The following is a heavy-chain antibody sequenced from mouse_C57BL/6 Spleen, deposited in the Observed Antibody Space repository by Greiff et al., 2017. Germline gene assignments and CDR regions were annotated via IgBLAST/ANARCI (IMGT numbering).Heavy chain of an antibody. CDR3: ARAYYGSTPRFAY. D-gene: IGHD1-1*01. Sequence: VQLQQSGPELVKPGDSVKISCKASGYSFTGYFMNWVMQSHGKSLEWIGRINPYNGDTFYNQKFKGKATLTLDKSSSTAHMELRSLTSEDSAVYYCARAYYGSTPRFAYWGQGTLVTVSA. CDR2: INPYNGDT. CDR1: GYSFTGYF. V-gene: IGHV1-20*01. J-gene: IGHJ3*01.